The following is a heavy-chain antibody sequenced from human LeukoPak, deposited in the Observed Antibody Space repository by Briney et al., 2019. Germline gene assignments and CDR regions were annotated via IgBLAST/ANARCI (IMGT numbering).Heavy chain of an antibody. Sequence: GSLKPSLAASWVTLITNDMTLVRQAPRKGLELVPVLYSDGNTKYADSVQGRFTISRDNSKNTLYLEMNSLSPDDTAVYYCARGVEPLAANTLAYWGQGTLVTVSS. CDR2: LYSDGNT. CDR1: WVTLITND. D-gene: IGHD1-14*01. CDR3: ARGVEPLAANTLAY. J-gene: IGHJ4*02. V-gene: IGHV3-53*01.